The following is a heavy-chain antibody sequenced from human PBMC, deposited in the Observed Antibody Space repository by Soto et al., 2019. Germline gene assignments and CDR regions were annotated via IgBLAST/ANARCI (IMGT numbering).Heavy chain of an antibody. CDR2: INHSGST. CDR3: ARGRMVRGVVYYYYMDV. CDR1: GGSFSGYY. D-gene: IGHD3-10*01. Sequence: QVQLQQWGAGLLKPSETLSLTCAVYGGSFSGYYWSWIRQPPGKGLEWIGEINHSGSTNYNPSLMSRVTISVDTSKNQFSLKLSSVTAADTAVYYCARGRMVRGVVYYYYMDVWGKGTTVTVSS. V-gene: IGHV4-34*01. J-gene: IGHJ6*03.